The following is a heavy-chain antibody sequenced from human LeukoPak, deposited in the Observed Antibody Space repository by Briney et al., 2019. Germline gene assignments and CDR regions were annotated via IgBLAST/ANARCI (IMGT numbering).Heavy chain of an antibody. CDR2: ISSSSSYI. CDR1: GFTFSNAW. CDR3: ARDIAQLNGSGLDY. V-gene: IGHV3-21*01. D-gene: IGHD3-10*01. J-gene: IGHJ4*02. Sequence: GGSLRLSCAASGFTFSNAWMSWVRQAPGKGLEWVSSISSSSSYIYYADSVKGRFTISRDNAKNSLYLQMNSLRAEDTAVYYCARDIAQLNGSGLDYWGQGTLVTVSS.